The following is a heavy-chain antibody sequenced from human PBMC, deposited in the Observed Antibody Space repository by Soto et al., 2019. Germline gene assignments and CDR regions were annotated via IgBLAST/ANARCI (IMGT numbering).Heavy chain of an antibody. CDR3: ARHRGYYDILTGYYTELNFDY. V-gene: IGHV4-39*01. CDR2: IYYSGST. Sequence: LSLTCTVSGGSISSSSYYWGWIRQPPGKGLEWIGSIYYSGSTYYNPSLKSRVTISVDTSKNQFSLKLSSVTAADTAVYYCARHRGYYDILTGYYTELNFDYWGQGTLVTVSS. D-gene: IGHD3-9*01. CDR1: GGSISSSSYY. J-gene: IGHJ4*02.